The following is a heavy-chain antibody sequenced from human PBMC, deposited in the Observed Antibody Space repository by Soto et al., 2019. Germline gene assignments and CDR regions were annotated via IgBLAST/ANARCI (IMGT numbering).Heavy chain of an antibody. CDR1: GYTFTSYG. V-gene: IGHV1-18*04. CDR3: ARDVATTHPHSYNNGIDV. D-gene: IGHD1-1*01. J-gene: IGHJ6*02. Sequence: QVQLVQSGAEVKKPGASVKVSCKASGYTFTSYGIGWVRQAPGQGLEWMGWISAYNGNTNYAQKLQGRVTMTTDTSTSTAYMELRSMKSDDTAVYYCARDVATTHPHSYNNGIDVWGQGTTVTVSS. CDR2: ISAYNGNT.